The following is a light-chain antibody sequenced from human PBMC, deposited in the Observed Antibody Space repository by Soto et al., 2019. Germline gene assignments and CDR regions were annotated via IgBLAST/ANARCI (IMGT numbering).Light chain of an antibody. CDR2: DAS. CDR3: QYYGTSPQT. Sequence: EIVLTQSPATLSLSPGERATLSCMAIQIVSSYLSVYQQKPGQAPRLLIYDASNRATGIPARFSGSGSGPEFTLTISSLQSEDFAVYSCQYYGTSPQTFGQGPKVDTK. CDR1: QIVSSY. J-gene: IGKJ1*01. V-gene: IGKV3-11*01.